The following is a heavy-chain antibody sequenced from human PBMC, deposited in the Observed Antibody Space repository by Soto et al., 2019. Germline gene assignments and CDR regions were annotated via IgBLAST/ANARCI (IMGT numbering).Heavy chain of an antibody. Sequence: SETLCLTCSVSGGSLSSYYWSWIRQPPGKGLQWIGYIYYSGSTNYNPSLKSRVTISVDTSKNQFSLKLSSVTAADTAVYYCARGGRSAYYYYMAVWGKGTTVTVSS. CDR2: IYYSGST. V-gene: IGHV4-59*01. CDR3: ARGGRSAYYYYMAV. J-gene: IGHJ6*03. CDR1: GGSLSSYY.